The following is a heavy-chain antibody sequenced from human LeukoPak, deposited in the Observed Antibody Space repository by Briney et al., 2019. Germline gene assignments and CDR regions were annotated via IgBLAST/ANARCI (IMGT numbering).Heavy chain of an antibody. D-gene: IGHD3-22*01. CDR1: GFTFSSYS. CDR3: ARDLRHYYDSSGYFGY. V-gene: IGHV3-21*01. Sequence: GGSLRLSCAASGFTFSSYSMNWVRQAPGKGLEWVSSISSSSYIYYADSVKGRFTISRDNAKNSLYLQMNSLRAEDTAVYYCARDLRHYYDSSGYFGYWGQGTLVTVSS. CDR2: ISSSSYI. J-gene: IGHJ4*02.